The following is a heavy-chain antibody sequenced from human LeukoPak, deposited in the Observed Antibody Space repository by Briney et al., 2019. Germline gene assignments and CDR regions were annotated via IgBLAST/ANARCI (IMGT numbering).Heavy chain of an antibody. J-gene: IGHJ4*02. D-gene: IGHD3-10*01. CDR2: IASDGNDK. V-gene: IGHV3-30*18. CDR1: AFTFRNYA. Sequence: GGSLRLSCAASAFTFRNYAMHWLRQAPGKGLEWVAVIASDGNDKHLADSVKGRFTISRDNSRNTLYLQMNSLRTEDTAVYYCAKDVGPSLYGSGSYGYFDYWGQGTLVTVSS. CDR3: AKDVGPSLYGSGSYGYFDY.